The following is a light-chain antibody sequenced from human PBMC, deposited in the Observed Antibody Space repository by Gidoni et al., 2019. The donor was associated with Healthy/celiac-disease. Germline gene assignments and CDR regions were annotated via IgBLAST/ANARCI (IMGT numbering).Light chain of an antibody. V-gene: IGKV3-15*01. CDR1: QSVSRN. Sequence: EIVMTQSPATLSVSPGERATLSCRASQSVSRNLAWYQQKPGQAPRILIYGAATRATGIPARFSGRGAGTEFNLTIRSLQAEDFAVYYCQQYNNWPPGTFGQGTKVEIK. J-gene: IGKJ1*01. CDR2: GAA. CDR3: QQYNNWPPGT.